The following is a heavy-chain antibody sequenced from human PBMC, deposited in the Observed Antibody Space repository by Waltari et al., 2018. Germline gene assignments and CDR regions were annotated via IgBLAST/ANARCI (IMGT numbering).Heavy chain of an antibody. CDR2: IYPGDSDT. D-gene: IGHD2-21*01. V-gene: IGHV5-51*03. CDR1: GYSFTSYW. CDR3: ARLANCGGDCSPYYFDY. Sequence: EVQLVQSGAEVKKPGESLKISCKGSGYSFTSYWIGWVRQMPGKGLEWMGIIYPGDSDTRYSPSFQGQVTISADKSISTAYLQWSSLKASDTAMYYGARLANCGGDCSPYYFDYWGQGTLVTVSS. J-gene: IGHJ4*02.